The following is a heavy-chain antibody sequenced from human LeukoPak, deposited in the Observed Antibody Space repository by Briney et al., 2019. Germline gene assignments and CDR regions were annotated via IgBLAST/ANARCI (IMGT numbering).Heavy chain of an antibody. Sequence: GGSLRLSCAASGFTFSSYAMHWVRQAPGKGLEWVAVISYDGSNKYYADSVKGRYTISRDNSKNTLYLQMNSLRAGDTAVYYCARERIAATGTNWFDPWGQGTLVTVSS. V-gene: IGHV3-30*04. CDR1: GFTFSSYA. CDR3: ARERIAATGTNWFDP. CDR2: ISYDGSNK. D-gene: IGHD6-13*01. J-gene: IGHJ5*02.